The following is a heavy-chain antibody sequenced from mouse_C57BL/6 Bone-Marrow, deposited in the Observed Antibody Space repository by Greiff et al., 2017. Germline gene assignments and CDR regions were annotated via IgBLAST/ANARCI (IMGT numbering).Heavy chain of an antibody. CDR1: GYTFTSSW. V-gene: IGHV1-55*01. D-gene: IGHD1-1*01. CDR2: IYPGSGST. Sequence: VQLQQPGAELVKPGASVKMSCKASGYTFTSSWITWVKQRPGQGLEWIGDIYPGSGSTNYNEKFKSKATLTVATSSSTAYMQLSSLTSEDSAIYYCARGGVTVVEGNYAMDYWGQGTSVTVSS. J-gene: IGHJ4*01. CDR3: ARGGVTVVEGNYAMDY.